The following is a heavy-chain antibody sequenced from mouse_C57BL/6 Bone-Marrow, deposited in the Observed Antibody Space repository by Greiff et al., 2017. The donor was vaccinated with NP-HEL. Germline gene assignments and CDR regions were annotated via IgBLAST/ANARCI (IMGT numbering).Heavy chain of an antibody. Sequence: QVQLQQSGAELVRPGASVTLSCKASGYTFTDFEMHWVKQTPVHGLEWIGAIDPETGGTAYNKKFKGKAILTADKSSSTAYMGLRSLTSEDSAVYYCTRGGYDYLYYAMDYWGQGTSVTVSS. CDR2: IDPETGGT. V-gene: IGHV1-15*01. D-gene: IGHD2-4*01. J-gene: IGHJ4*01. CDR3: TRGGYDYLYYAMDY. CDR1: GYTFTDFE.